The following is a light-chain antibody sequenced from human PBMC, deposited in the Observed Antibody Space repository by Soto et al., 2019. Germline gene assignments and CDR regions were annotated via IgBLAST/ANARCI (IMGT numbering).Light chain of an antibody. Sequence: QSVLTQPASVSGSPGQSITISCTGTSSDVGGYSYVSWYQQHPGKAPKLIIYEVRNRPSGVSNRFSGSRSGNTASLTISGLQAEDEGEYYCSSYRSSSTYVFGTGTKVTVL. CDR3: SSYRSSSTYV. CDR2: EVR. CDR1: SSDVGGYSY. V-gene: IGLV2-14*01. J-gene: IGLJ1*01.